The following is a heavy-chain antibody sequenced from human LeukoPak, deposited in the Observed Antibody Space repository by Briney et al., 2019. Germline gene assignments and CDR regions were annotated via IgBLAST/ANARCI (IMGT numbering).Heavy chain of an antibody. CDR2: IYYSGST. V-gene: IGHV4-59*01. CDR1: GGSISSYY. CDR3: ARGGSGYSYGWDLFDY. D-gene: IGHD5-18*01. Sequence: TSETLSLTCTVSGGSISSYYWSWIRQPPGKGLEWIGYIYYSGSTNYNPSLKSRVTISVDTSKNQFSLKLSSVTAADTAVYYCARGGSGYSYGWDLFDYWGQGTLVTVSS. J-gene: IGHJ4*02.